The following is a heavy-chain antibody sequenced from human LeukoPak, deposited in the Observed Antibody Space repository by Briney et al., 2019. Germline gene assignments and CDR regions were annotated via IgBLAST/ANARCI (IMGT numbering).Heavy chain of an antibody. J-gene: IGHJ6*02. V-gene: IGHV3-66*01. CDR1: GFTVSSNY. Sequence: GGSLRLSCAASGFTVSSNYMSWVRQAPGKGLEWVSVIYSGGSTYYADSVKGRFTISRDNSKNTLYLQMNSLRAEDTAVYYCAATSLDSSSPSGVYKAYYYYGMDVWGQGTTVTVSS. CDR2: IYSGGST. CDR3: AATSLDSSSPSGVYKAYYYYGMDV. D-gene: IGHD6-13*01.